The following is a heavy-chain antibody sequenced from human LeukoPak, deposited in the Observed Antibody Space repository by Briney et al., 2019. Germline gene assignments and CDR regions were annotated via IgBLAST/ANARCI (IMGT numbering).Heavy chain of an antibody. CDR1: GGSISSSSYY. V-gene: IGHV4-39*01. Sequence: SETLSLTCTVSGGSISSSSYYWGWIRQPPGKGLEWIGSIYYSGSTYYNPSLKSRVTISVDTSKNQFSLKLSSVTAADTAVYYCAPLLKDYYDSSGPLLDYRGQGTLVTVSS. J-gene: IGHJ4*02. CDR2: IYYSGST. CDR3: APLLKDYYDSSGPLLDY. D-gene: IGHD3-22*01.